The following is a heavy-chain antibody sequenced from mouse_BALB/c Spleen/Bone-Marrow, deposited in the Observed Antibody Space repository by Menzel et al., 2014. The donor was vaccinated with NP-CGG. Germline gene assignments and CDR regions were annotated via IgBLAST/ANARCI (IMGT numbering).Heavy chain of an antibody. CDR3: ARLDYCGYLNY. V-gene: IGHV4-1*02. CDR2: INPDSSTI. J-gene: IGHJ2*01. CDR1: GFDFSRYW. D-gene: IGHD1-1*01. Sequence: EVKVVESGGGLVQPGGSLKLSCAASGFDFSRYWMSWVRQAPGKGLEWIGEINPDSSTINYTPSLKDKFIISRDNAKNTLYLRLNKVRSEDTALYYCARLDYCGYLNYWAKAPLSQSPQ.